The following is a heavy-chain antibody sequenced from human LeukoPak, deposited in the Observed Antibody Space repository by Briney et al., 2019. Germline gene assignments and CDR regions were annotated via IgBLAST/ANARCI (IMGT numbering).Heavy chain of an antibody. V-gene: IGHV4-34*01. CDR2: INHSGST. J-gene: IGHJ2*01. Sequence: SESLSLTCAVYGGSFSGYYCSWIRQPPGKGMEWIGEINHSGSTNYNPSLKSRVTISVDTSKNQFSLKLTSVTAADTAVYYCAREEDYSNSGYWYFDLWGRGTLVTVSS. D-gene: IGHD4-11*01. CDR3: AREEDYSNSGYWYFDL. CDR1: GGSFSGYY.